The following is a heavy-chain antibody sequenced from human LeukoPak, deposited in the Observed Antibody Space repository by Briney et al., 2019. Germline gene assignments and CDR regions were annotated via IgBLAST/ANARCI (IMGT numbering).Heavy chain of an antibody. D-gene: IGHD3-22*01. CDR1: GYSISSGYY. V-gene: IGHV4-38-2*02. Sequence: SETLSLTCTVSGYSISSGYYWGWLRQPPGKGLEWVGSIYYSGSSYYNPSLKSRVTISVDTSKNQFSLKLSSVTAADTAVYYCARVPGGYYYDSSGYFCYYYMDVWGKGTTVTVS. CDR2: IYYSGSS. J-gene: IGHJ6*03. CDR3: ARVPGGYYYDSSGYFCYYYMDV.